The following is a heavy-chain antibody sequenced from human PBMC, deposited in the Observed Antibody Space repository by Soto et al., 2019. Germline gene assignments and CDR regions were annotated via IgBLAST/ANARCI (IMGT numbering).Heavy chain of an antibody. V-gene: IGHV1-2*02. CDR3: AREVCSGGSCSPRVYYYYGMDV. D-gene: IGHD2-15*01. CDR1: GYTFTGYY. J-gene: IGHJ6*02. Sequence: ASVKVSCKASGYTFTGYYMHWVRQAPGQGLEWMGWINPNSGGTNYAQKFQGRVTMTRDTSISTAYMELSRLRSDDTAVYYCAREVCSGGSCSPRVYYYYGMDVWGQGTTVTVSS. CDR2: INPNSGGT.